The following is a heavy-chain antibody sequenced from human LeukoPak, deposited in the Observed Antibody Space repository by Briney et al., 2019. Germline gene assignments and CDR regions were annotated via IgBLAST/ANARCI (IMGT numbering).Heavy chain of an antibody. CDR3: ARGTPTNFYDHVWGSYRSLFDY. J-gene: IGHJ4*02. D-gene: IGHD3-16*02. CDR2: ISYDGSNK. CDR1: GFTFSSYA. Sequence: PGGSLRLSCAASGFTFSSYAMHWVRQAPGKGLEWVAVISYDGSNKYYADSVKGRFTISRDNSKNTLYLQMNSLRAEDTAVYHCARGTPTNFYDHVWGSYRSLFDYWGQGTLGTVSS. V-gene: IGHV3-30-3*01.